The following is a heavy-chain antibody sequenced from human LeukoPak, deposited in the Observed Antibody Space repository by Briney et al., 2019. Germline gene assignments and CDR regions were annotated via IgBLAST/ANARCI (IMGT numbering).Heavy chain of an antibody. V-gene: IGHV3-23*01. Sequence: PGGSLRLSCAASGFTVSSNYMSWVRQAPGKGLEWVSAISGSGGSTYYADSVKGRFTISRDNSKNTLYLQMNSLRAEDTAVYYCAKEGVASIGYYYYYMDVWGKGTTVTISS. CDR3: AKEGVASIGYYYYYMDV. J-gene: IGHJ6*03. CDR2: ISGSGGST. D-gene: IGHD6-19*01. CDR1: GFTVSSNY.